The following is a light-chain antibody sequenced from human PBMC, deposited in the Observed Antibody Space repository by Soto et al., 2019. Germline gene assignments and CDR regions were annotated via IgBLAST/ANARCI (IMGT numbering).Light chain of an antibody. CDR3: QQYNSYSET. CDR1: QTISSS. J-gene: IGKJ1*01. V-gene: IGKV1-5*01. CDR2: AAS. Sequence: EIQMTQSPSSLSASVRDRVTITCRASQTISSSLNWYLQKPGKAPKLLIYAASTLQSGVPSRFSGSGSGTEFTLTISSLQPDDFATYYCQQYNSYSETFGQGTKVDIK.